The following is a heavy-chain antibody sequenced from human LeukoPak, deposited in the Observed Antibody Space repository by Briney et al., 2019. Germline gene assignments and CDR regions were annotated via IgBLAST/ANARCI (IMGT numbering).Heavy chain of an antibody. CDR2: IYPGDSDT. J-gene: IGHJ5*02. CDR1: GYSFPSYW. CDR3: ARFYGDGEKYWFDP. V-gene: IGHV5-51*01. Sequence: GESLNISCKGSGYSFPSYWIVWVRQIPGKGLEWVGIIYPGDSDTGYSPSFHAQSAISAYKSISAAYLQWSSLKASDTAMYYCARFYGDGEKYWFDPWGQGTLVTVSS. D-gene: IGHD4-17*01.